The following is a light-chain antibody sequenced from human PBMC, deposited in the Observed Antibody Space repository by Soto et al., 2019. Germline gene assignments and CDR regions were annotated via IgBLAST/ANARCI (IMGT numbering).Light chain of an antibody. V-gene: IGKV3-15*01. CDR3: QHYSDSPT. CDR1: EGVGLK. CDR2: DAS. Sequence: EIGMTQSPATLSVSPGERVTLSCRASEGVGLKLAWYQLKPGLPPRLLFYDASTRATGLPARFSGSGAGTEFTLSISSLQSEDFATYYCQHYSDSPTFGQGTKVDIK. J-gene: IGKJ1*01.